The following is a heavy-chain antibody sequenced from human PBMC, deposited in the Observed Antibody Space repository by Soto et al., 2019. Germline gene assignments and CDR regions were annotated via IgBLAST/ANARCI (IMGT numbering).Heavy chain of an antibody. V-gene: IGHV1-18*01. CDR2: ISPYNGDT. CDR3: ARGGQYRYFDY. D-gene: IGHD2-2*02. CDR1: GYTFTLFG. J-gene: IGHJ4*02. Sequence: QVQLVQSGAEVKKPGASVKVSCTTSGYTFTLFGITWVRQAPGQGLEWMGWISPYNGDTKYAEKLEGRGTLTTDTSTDTAYMELTSLTSDDTAEYCCARGGQYRYFDYWGQGTLVTVAS.